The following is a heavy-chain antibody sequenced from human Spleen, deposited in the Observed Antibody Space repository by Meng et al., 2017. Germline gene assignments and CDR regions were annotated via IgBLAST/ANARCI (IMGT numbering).Heavy chain of an antibody. Sequence: QVQLQQWGAGLLKPSETLSLTCAVSGGSISSTNWWSWVRQPPGKGLEWIGEIHHSGSTNHNPSLKSRVTISVDKSKNQLSLKLSSVTAADTAVYYCARDSSSGYGLYFDYWGLGTLVTVSS. J-gene: IGHJ4*02. D-gene: IGHD3-22*01. CDR3: ARDSSSGYGLYFDY. CDR1: GGSISSTNW. V-gene: IGHV4-4*02. CDR2: IHHSGST.